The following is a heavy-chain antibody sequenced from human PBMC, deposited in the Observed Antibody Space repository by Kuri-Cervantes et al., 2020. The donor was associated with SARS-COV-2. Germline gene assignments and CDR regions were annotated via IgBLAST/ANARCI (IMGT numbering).Heavy chain of an antibody. J-gene: IGHJ4*02. CDR2: INPNSGGT. V-gene: IGHV1-2*02. CDR1: GYTFTGYY. CDR3: ARDLWELLADY. Sequence: GESLKISCKASGYTFTGYYMHWVRQAPGQGLEWMGWINPNSGGTNYAQKFQGRVTMTRDTSISTAYMELSRLRSDDTAVYYCARDLWELLADYWGQGTLVTVSS. D-gene: IGHD1-26*01.